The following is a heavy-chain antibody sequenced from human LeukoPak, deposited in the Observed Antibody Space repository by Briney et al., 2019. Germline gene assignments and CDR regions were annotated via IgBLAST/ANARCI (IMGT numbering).Heavy chain of an antibody. J-gene: IGHJ4*02. CDR3: AKNGYSSGWRPDY. D-gene: IGHD6-19*01. Sequence: GGSLRLSCAASGSTFSSYSMNWVRQAPGKGLEWVSSISSSSSYIYYADSVKGRFTISRDNAKNSLYLQMNSLRAEDTAVYYCAKNGYSSGWRPDYWGQGTQVTVSS. CDR1: GSTFSSYS. V-gene: IGHV3-21*01. CDR2: ISSSSSYI.